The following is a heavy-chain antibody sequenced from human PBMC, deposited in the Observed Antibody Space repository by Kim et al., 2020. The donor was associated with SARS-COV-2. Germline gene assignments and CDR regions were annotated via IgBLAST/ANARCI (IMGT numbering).Heavy chain of an antibody. J-gene: IGHJ4*02. D-gene: IGHD3-10*01. Sequence: GGSLRLSCAASGFTFSNYAMHWVRQAPGKGLEWVSVFTVSGETHYADSVKGRFTISRDNFKNTLSLQMNSLRADDTAVYYCARYLMGRRSRSRGVDYWGQGTLVTVSS. CDR2: FTVSGET. V-gene: IGHV3-23*01. CDR3: ARYLMGRRSRSRGVDY. CDR1: GFTFSNYA.